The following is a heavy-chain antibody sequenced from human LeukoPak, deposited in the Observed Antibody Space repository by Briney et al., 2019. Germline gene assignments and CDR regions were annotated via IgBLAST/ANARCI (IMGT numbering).Heavy chain of an antibody. J-gene: IGHJ4*02. Sequence: GASLRLSCAASGFTFSSYAVSWVRQAPGKGLEWVSAISGSGGSTYYADSVKGRFTISRDNSKNTLYLQMNSLRAEDTAVYYCARDGSGDYFDYWGQGTLVTVSS. D-gene: IGHD3-10*01. CDR2: ISGSGGST. V-gene: IGHV3-23*01. CDR1: GFTFSSYA. CDR3: ARDGSGDYFDY.